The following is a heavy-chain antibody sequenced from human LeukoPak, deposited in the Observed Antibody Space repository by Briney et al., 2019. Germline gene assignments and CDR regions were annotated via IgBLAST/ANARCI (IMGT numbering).Heavy chain of an antibody. J-gene: IGHJ3*02. CDR1: GYTFTGYY. V-gene: IGHV1-2*02. D-gene: IGHD3-10*01. Sequence: ASVEVSCKASGYTFTGYYMHWVRQAPGQGLEWMGWINPNSGGTNFAQKFQGRVTMTRDTSISTAYMELSRRRSDDTAVYYCASALLLGVAFDIWGQGTMVTVSS. CDR3: ASALLLGVAFDI. CDR2: INPNSGGT.